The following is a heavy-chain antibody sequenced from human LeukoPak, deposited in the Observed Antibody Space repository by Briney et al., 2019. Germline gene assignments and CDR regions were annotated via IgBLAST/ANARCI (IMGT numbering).Heavy chain of an antibody. J-gene: IGHJ5*02. CDR2: IYYNGIT. CDR3: ARAVRAGFDP. V-gene: IGHV4-59*01. CDR1: GGSISGYY. Sequence: MPSETLSLTCTVSGGSISGYYWSWIRQSPGEGLEWIGYIYYNGITNYNPSLKSRVTISVDMSKIQFSLKLNSVTAADTAVCYCARAVRAGFDPWGQGTLVTVSS.